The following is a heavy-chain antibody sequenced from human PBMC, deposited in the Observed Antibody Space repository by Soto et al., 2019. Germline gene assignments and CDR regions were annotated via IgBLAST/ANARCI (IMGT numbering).Heavy chain of an antibody. CDR1: GFTFSSYG. J-gene: IGHJ4*02. CDR2: VSGDGIGQ. D-gene: IGHD2-21*02. CDR3: AKDEHCGGDCYMFDY. Sequence: QVQLVESGGGVVQPGRSLRLSCAASGFTFSSYGMHWVRQAPGKGLEWVAVVSGDGIGQWYADSVKGRFTISRDNSKNTLYLQMSSLRDEDTAVYYCAKDEHCGGDCYMFDYWGQGTLVTVSS. V-gene: IGHV3-30*18.